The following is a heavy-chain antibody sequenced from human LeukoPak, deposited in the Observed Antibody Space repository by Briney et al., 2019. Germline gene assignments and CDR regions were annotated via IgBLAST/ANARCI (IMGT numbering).Heavy chain of an antibody. CDR3: ARDIGSAITDY. Sequence: PSETLSLTCTVSGGSISSSSYYWAWIRQPPGKGLEWIGNMVHGGRTYYNPSLKSRVTISVDPSKNQFSLKLSSVTAADTAVYYCARDIGSAITDYWGQGTLVTVSS. CDR1: GGSISSSSYY. CDR2: MVHGGRT. V-gene: IGHV4-39*07. D-gene: IGHD6-25*01. J-gene: IGHJ4*02.